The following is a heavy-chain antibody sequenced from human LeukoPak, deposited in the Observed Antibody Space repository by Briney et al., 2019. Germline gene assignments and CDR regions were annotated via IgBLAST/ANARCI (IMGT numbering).Heavy chain of an antibody. CDR2: IYYTGSS. CDR3: ARLSKGRYFDYIFDF. J-gene: IGHJ4*02. Sequence: SETLSLTCAVSGGSVSSSTYYWGWIRQPPGKGLEWIGNIYYTGSSYFNPSLKSRVTMSVDTSKNQFSLKMNSVTAADTAVYYCARLSKGRYFDYIFDFWGQGTLLTVSS. D-gene: IGHD3-9*01. V-gene: IGHV4-39*01. CDR1: GGSVSSSTYY.